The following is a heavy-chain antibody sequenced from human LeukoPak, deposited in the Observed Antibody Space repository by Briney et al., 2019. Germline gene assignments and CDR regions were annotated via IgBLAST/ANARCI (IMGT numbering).Heavy chain of an antibody. CDR1: GGSINSYY. J-gene: IGHJ4*02. D-gene: IGHD3-10*01. CDR2: IYYSGST. CDR3: ARHYGP. V-gene: IGHV4-59*08. Sequence: SETLSLTCTVSGGSINSYYWSWIRQPPGKGLEWIGSIYYSGSTYYNPSLKSRVTISVDTSKNQFSLKLNSVTATDTAVSYCARHYGPWGQGTLVTVSS.